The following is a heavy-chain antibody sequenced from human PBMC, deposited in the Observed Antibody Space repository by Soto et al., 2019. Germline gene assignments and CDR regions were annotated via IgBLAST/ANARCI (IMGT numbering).Heavy chain of an antibody. CDR2: ISYDGSNK. CDR1: GFTFSSYG. Sequence: QPGGSLRLSCAASGFTFSSYGMHWVRQAPGKGLEWVAVISYDGSNKYYADSVKGRFTISRDFSDNTVYLQMNNLRVDDTAVYFCAKGVLSFHYGMEVWGQGTTVTVSS. CDR3: AKGVLSFHYGMEV. J-gene: IGHJ6*02. D-gene: IGHD3-10*01. V-gene: IGHV3-30*18.